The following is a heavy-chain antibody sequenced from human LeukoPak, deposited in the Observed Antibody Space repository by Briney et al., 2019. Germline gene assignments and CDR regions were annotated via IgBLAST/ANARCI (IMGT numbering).Heavy chain of an antibody. Sequence: PGGSLRLSCAASGFNFDEYPMHWVRQAPGKGLEWAAAINGNGGSTDYADSVKGRCTISRDNNKNSLFLQMNSLRTEDTALYYCAKFYGSGTYYNNYFDYWGQGALVTVSS. CDR3: AKFYGSGTYYNNYFDY. D-gene: IGHD3-10*01. CDR2: INGNGGST. V-gene: IGHV3-43*02. J-gene: IGHJ4*02. CDR1: GFNFDEYP.